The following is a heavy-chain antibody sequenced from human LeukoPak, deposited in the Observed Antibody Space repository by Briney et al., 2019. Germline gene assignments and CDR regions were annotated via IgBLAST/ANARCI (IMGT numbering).Heavy chain of an antibody. CDR2: ISSSGSTI. J-gene: IGHJ4*02. Sequence: GGSLRLSCAASGFTFSHFYMNWIRQAPGKGLEWISYISSSGSTINYADSVKGRFTISRDNAKNSLYLQMNSLRADNTAVYYCAGDLYYGPERGQGTLVTVSS. V-gene: IGHV3-11*04. CDR1: GFTFSHFY. CDR3: AGDLYYGPE. D-gene: IGHD3-16*01.